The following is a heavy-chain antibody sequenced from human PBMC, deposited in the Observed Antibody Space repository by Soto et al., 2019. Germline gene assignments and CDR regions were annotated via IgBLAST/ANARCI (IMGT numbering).Heavy chain of an antibody. D-gene: IGHD5-12*01. V-gene: IGHV3-33*01. Sequence: QVQLVESGGGVVQPGRSLRLSCAASGFTFSSYAMHWVRQAPGKGLEWVGFIWYDGSNTFYAESVKDRFTISRDNSKNTVYLQINALRAEDTAVYYCARDFSMVIVAPGYWGQGTLVTVSS. CDR2: IWYDGSNT. CDR3: ARDFSMVIVAPGY. J-gene: IGHJ4*02. CDR1: GFTFSSYA.